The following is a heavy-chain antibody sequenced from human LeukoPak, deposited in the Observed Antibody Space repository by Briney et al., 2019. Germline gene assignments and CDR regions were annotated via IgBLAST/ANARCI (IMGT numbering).Heavy chain of an antibody. Sequence: GGSLRLSCAASGLTFSSYSMNWVRQAPGKGLEWVSSISSSSSYIYYADSVKGRFTISRDNAKNSLYLQMNSLRAEDTAVYYCVKDSKRWKTYYYESGSHYFDYWGQGTLVTVSS. J-gene: IGHJ4*02. CDR2: ISSSSSYI. V-gene: IGHV3-21*01. D-gene: IGHD3-10*01. CDR3: VKDSKRWKTYYYESGSHYFDY. CDR1: GLTFSSYS.